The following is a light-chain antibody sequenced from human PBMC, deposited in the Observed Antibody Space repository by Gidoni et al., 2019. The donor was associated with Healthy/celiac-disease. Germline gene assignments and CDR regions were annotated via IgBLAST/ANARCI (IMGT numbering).Light chain of an antibody. V-gene: IGKV3-15*01. CDR3: QQYNNWPPLT. CDR2: GAS. CDR1: QSVSSN. J-gene: IGKJ4*01. Sequence: EIVMTQSPATLSVSPGERDTLSCRASQSVSSNLAWYQQKPGKAPRLLIYGASTRATGIPARFSGSGSGTECTLTISSLQSEDCAVYYCQQYNNWPPLTFGGXTKVEIK.